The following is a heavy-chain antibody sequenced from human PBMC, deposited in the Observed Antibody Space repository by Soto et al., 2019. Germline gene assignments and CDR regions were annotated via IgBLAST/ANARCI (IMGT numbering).Heavy chain of an antibody. CDR2: ISYDGNNK. J-gene: IGHJ6*02. D-gene: IGHD1-1*01. CDR1: GFTFSGYC. V-gene: IGHV3-30*18. CDR3: AKGGRGTYYYYYGVDV. Sequence: PGGSLRLSCAASGFTFSGYCMHWVRQAPGKGLEWVAVISYDGNNKYYADSVKGRFTISRDNSKNTLYLQMNSMRAEDTAVYYCAKGGRGTYYYYYGVDVWGQGTTVTVSS.